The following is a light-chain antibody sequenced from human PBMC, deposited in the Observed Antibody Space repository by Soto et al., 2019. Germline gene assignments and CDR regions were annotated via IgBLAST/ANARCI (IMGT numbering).Light chain of an antibody. CDR2: DAF. CDR1: RSLDSGL. V-gene: IGKV3-20*01. J-gene: IGKJ5*01. CDR3: QQYGDSPRT. Sequence: EIVLTQSPGTLSLSPGESATLSCRASRSLDSGLLAWYQQKVGRAPRLLIHDAFMRATGIPDRFSGSGSGTDFTLTIARLEPEDFAVYYCQQYGDSPRTFGQGTRLETK.